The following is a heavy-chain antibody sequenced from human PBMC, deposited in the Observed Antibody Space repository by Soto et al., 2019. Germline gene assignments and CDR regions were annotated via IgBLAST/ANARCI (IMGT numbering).Heavy chain of an antibody. Sequence: EVQLVESGGGLVKPGGSLRLSCAASGFTFRNAWMSWVRQAQGKGLEWVGRIKSKTDGGTTDYAAPVKGRFTISRDDSKNTLYLQMNSLKTEDTAVYYCTTEGIASRFDPWGQGTLVTVSS. V-gene: IGHV3-15*01. D-gene: IGHD6-13*01. J-gene: IGHJ5*02. CDR1: GFTFRNAW. CDR2: IKSKTDGGTT. CDR3: TTEGIASRFDP.